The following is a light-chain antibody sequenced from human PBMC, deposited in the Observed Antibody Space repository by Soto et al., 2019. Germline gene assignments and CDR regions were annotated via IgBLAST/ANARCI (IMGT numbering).Light chain of an antibody. Sequence: DIQMTQSPSTLSASVVERVTITCRASQSISSWLAWYQQKPGKAPKLLIYKASSLESGVPSRFSGSGSGTEFTLTISSLQPDDFATYYCQQYNSYWTFGQGTRLEI. V-gene: IGKV1-5*03. CDR1: QSISSW. J-gene: IGKJ5*01. CDR3: QQYNSYWT. CDR2: KAS.